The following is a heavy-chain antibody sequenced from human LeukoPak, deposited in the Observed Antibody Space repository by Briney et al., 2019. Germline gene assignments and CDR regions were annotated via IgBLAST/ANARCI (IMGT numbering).Heavy chain of an antibody. CDR3: ARVTIFGVVIRYFDY. CDR2: INWNGGST. CDR1: GFTFDDYG. J-gene: IGHJ4*02. D-gene: IGHD3-3*01. Sequence: GGSLRLSCAASGFTFDDYGMSWVHQAPGKGLEWVSGINWNGGSTGYADSVKGRFTISRDNAKNSLYLQMNSLRAEDTALYHCARVTIFGVVIRYFDYWGQGTLVTVSS. V-gene: IGHV3-20*01.